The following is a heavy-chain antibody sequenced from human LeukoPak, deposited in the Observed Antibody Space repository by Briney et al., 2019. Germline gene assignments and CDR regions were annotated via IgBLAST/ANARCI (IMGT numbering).Heavy chain of an antibody. D-gene: IGHD4-17*01. CDR2: ISSSSSYI. CDR3: ATPPSTHDYGDYS. Sequence: KSGGSLRLSCAASGFTFSSYSMNWVRQAPGKGLEWVSSISSSSSYIYYADSVKGRFTISRDNAKNSLYLQMNSLRAEDTAVYYCATPPSTHDYGDYSWGQGTLVTVSS. CDR1: GFTFSSYS. V-gene: IGHV3-21*01. J-gene: IGHJ4*02.